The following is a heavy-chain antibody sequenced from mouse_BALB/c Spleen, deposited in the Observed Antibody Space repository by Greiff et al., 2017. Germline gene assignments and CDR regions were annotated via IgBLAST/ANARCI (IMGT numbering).Heavy chain of an antibody. CDR2: IWSGGST. CDR3: ARNFSPDYSSWYFDV. CDR1: GFSLTSYG. Sequence: VQLQQSGPGLVQPSQSLSITCTVSGFSLTSYGVHWVRQSPGKGLEWLGVIWSGGSTDYNAAFISRLSISKDNSKSQVFFKMNSLQANDTAIYYCARNFSPDYSSWYFDVWGAGTTVTVSS. D-gene: IGHD2-4*01. J-gene: IGHJ1*01. V-gene: IGHV2-2*02.